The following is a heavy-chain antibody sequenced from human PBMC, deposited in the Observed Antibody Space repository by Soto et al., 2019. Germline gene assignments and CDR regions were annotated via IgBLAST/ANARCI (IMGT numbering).Heavy chain of an antibody. Sequence: GGSLRLSCAASGFTFSSYSMNWVRQAPGKGLEWVSSISSSSSYIYYADSVKGRFTISRDNAKNSLYLTMNSLRAEDTAVYYCARVGTQYYDFWSGYYIIPKYYYYYYYMDVWGKGTTVTVSS. J-gene: IGHJ6*03. CDR1: GFTFSSYS. D-gene: IGHD3-3*01. CDR2: ISSSSSYI. V-gene: IGHV3-21*04. CDR3: ARVGTQYYDFWSGYYIIPKYYYYYYYMDV.